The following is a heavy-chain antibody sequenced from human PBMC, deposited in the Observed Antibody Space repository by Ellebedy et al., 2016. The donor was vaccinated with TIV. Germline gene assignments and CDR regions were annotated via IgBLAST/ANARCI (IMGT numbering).Heavy chain of an antibody. V-gene: IGHV3-30-3*01. CDR3: ARGIQLWLEPHFDY. CDR2: ISYDGSNK. Sequence: GESLKISCAVSGFTFSNYTMRWVRQAPGKGLEWVAVISYDGSNKYYADSVKGRFTISRDNSKNTLYLQMNSLRAEDTAVYYCARGIQLWLEPHFDYWGQGTLVTVSS. D-gene: IGHD5-18*01. CDR1: GFTFSNYT. J-gene: IGHJ4*02.